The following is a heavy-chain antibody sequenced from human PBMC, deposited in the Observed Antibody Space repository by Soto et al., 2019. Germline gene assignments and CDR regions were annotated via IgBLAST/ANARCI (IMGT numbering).Heavy chain of an antibody. D-gene: IGHD1-7*01. CDR1: GYTFTSYY. J-gene: IGHJ6*02. Sequence: ASVKVSCKASGYTFTSYYMHWVRQAPGQGLEWMGIINPSGGSTSYAQKFQGRVTMTRDTSTSTVYMELSSLRSEDTAVYYCAGDWREAGTTVVYYYYYGMDVWGQGTTVTVSS. V-gene: IGHV1-46*01. CDR3: AGDWREAGTTVVYYYYYGMDV. CDR2: INPSGGST.